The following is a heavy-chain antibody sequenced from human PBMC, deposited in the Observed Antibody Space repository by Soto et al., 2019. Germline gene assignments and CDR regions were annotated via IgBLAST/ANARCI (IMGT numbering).Heavy chain of an antibody. CDR2: ISSSSGST. Sequence: EGSLRLSCAASGFTFSDYYMSWIRQAPGKGLEYISYISSSSGSTNYADSVKGRFTISRDNAKNSLYLQMSSLRAEDTAVYYCARDRGGYDRLYYYHGMDDWGQGTTVTVS. V-gene: IGHV3-11*06. J-gene: IGHJ6*02. D-gene: IGHD5-12*01. CDR1: GFTFSDYY. CDR3: ARDRGGYDRLYYYHGMDD.